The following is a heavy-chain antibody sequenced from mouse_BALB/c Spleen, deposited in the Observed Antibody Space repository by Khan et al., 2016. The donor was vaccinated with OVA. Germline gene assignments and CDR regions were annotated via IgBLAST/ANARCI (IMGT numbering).Heavy chain of an antibody. D-gene: IGHD1-2*01. CDR1: GYSISSGYG. CDR3: ARTARIKY. V-gene: IGHV3-2*02. J-gene: IGHJ2*01. Sequence: EVQLQESGPGLVKPSQSLSLTCTVTGYSISSGYGWNWIRQFPGNKLEWMGYISYSGSTNYNPSLKSRISITRDTSKIQFFLQLNSVTTEDTATYYCARTARIKYWGQGTTLTVSS. CDR2: ISYSGST.